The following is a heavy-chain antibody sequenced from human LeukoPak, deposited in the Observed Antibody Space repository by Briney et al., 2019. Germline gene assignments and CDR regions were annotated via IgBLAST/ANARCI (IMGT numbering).Heavy chain of an antibody. CDR2: INAGNGNT. Sequence: ASVKVSCKASGYTFTSYAMHWVRQAPGQRLEWMGWINAGNGNTKYSQKFQGRVTITRDTSASTAYMELSSLRSEDTAVYYCARGVHYYDSSGYYELFDYWGQGTLVTVSS. CDR1: GYTFTSYA. V-gene: IGHV1-3*01. CDR3: ARGVHYYDSSGYYELFDY. J-gene: IGHJ4*02. D-gene: IGHD3-22*01.